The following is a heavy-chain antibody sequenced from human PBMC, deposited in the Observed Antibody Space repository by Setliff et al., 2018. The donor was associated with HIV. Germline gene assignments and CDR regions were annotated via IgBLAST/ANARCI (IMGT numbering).Heavy chain of an antibody. CDR2: INPNSGDR. D-gene: IGHD2-2*01. CDR1: GYSFTGYH. J-gene: IGHJ1*01. V-gene: IGHV1-2*02. Sequence: GASVKVSCKASGYSFTGYHMHWVRQAPGQGLEWMGWINPNSGDRKIPQRFRGRVTMTRDTSISTVYMELSGLTSDDTAVYYCAKGPPGLRYCSSTSCSSSGYFQHWGQGTLVTVSS. CDR3: AKGPPGLRYCSSTSCSSSGYFQH.